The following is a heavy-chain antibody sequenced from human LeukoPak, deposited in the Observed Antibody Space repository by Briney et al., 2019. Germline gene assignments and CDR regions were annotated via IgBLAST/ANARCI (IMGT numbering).Heavy chain of an antibody. J-gene: IGHJ4*02. CDR1: GYSFTSYW. Sequence: GESLKISCKGSGYSFTSYWIGWVRQMPGKGLEWMGIIYPGDSDTRYSPSFQGQVTISADKSISTAYLQWSSLKASDTAMYYCARVGYDSSGYYDNHFDYWGQGTLVTVSS. V-gene: IGHV5-51*01. CDR2: IYPGDSDT. CDR3: ARVGYDSSGYYDNHFDY. D-gene: IGHD3-22*01.